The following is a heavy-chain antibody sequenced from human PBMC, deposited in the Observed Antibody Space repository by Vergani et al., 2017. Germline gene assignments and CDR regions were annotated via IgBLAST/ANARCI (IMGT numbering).Heavy chain of an antibody. CDR3: ARTRYDSSGYYLGY. D-gene: IGHD3-22*01. Sequence: QVQLQQWGAGLLKPSETLSLTCAVYGGSFSGYYWSWIRQPPGKGLEWIGEINHSGSTNYNPSLKSRVTISVDTSKNQFSLKLSSVTAADTAVYYCARTRYDSSGYYLGYWGQGTLVTVSS. CDR2: INHSGST. CDR1: GGSFSGYY. J-gene: IGHJ4*02. V-gene: IGHV4-34*01.